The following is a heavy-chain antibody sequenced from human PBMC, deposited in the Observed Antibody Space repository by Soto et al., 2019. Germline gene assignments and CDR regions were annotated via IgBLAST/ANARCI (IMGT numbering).Heavy chain of an antibody. D-gene: IGHD3-16*01. J-gene: IGHJ6*02. CDR2: IIPIFGTA. CDR1: GGTFSSYA. Sequence: ASVKVSFKSSGGTFSSYAISWVRQAPGQGLEWMGGIIPIFGTANYAQKFQGRVTIPADKSTSTAYMELSSLRSEDTAVYYCARGISYYYYCMDVWGQGTTVPVSS. V-gene: IGHV1-69*06. CDR3: ARGISYYYYCMDV.